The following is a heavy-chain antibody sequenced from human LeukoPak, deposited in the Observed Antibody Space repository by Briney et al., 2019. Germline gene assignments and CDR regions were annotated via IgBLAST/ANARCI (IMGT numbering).Heavy chain of an antibody. CDR1: GGTFSNYA. J-gene: IGHJ4*02. Sequence: ASVKVSCKASGGTFSNYAIGWVRQAPGQGLEWMGGVIPIFSTANYAQKFQGRVTMTEDTSTDTAYMELSSLRSEDTAVYYCATARSYGDLNPIFDYWGQGTLVTVSS. CDR3: ATARSYGDLNPIFDY. V-gene: IGHV1-69*06. CDR2: VIPIFSTA. D-gene: IGHD4-17*01.